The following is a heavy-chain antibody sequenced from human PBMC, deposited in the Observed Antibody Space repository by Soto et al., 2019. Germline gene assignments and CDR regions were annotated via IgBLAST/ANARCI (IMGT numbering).Heavy chain of an antibody. CDR2: IVPIFGTT. CDR3: ARVAAVAGIYNYHGLDV. V-gene: IGHV1-69*12. Sequence: QVQLVQSGAELKKPGSSVKVSCKASGGTFSNYAISWVRQAPGQGLEWMGGIVPIFGTTFYTRKFQDRATISADDSTTTAYLELSSLISEDTAIYYCARVAAVAGIYNYHGLDVWGQGTAVSVSS. D-gene: IGHD6-19*01. J-gene: IGHJ6*02. CDR1: GGTFSNYA.